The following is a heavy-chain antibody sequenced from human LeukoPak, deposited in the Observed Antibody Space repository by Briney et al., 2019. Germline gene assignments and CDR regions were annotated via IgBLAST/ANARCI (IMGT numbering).Heavy chain of an antibody. CDR2: ISSSSSTI. D-gene: IGHD2-2*01. V-gene: IGHV3-48*01. Sequence: PGGSLRLSCAASGFTFSSYGMSWVRQAPGKGLEWVSYISSSSSTIYYADSVKGRFTISRDNAKNSLYLQMNSLRAEDTAVYYCARDRYCSSTSCARYYYMDVWGKGTTVTVSS. CDR3: ARDRYCSSTSCARYYYMDV. J-gene: IGHJ6*03. CDR1: GFTFSSYG.